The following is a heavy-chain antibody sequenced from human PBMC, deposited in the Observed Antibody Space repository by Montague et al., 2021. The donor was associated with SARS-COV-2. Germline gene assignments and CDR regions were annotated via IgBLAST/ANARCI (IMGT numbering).Heavy chain of an antibody. CDR3: ARGILSMNMAVVVLLGGIYYFDS. D-gene: IGHD3-22*01. CDR2: IYASGGT. J-gene: IGHJ4*02. CDR1: GESISGFY. Sequence: SETLSLTCTVSGESISGFYWNWIRQPAGKGLEWIGRIYASGGTNSNPSLKSRVTMSVDTSKNESSLKLSSVTAADTAVYYCARGILSMNMAVVVLLGGIYYFDSWGQGTLVAVSS. V-gene: IGHV4-4*07.